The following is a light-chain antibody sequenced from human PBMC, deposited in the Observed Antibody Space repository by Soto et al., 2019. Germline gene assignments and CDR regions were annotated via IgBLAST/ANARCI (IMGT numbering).Light chain of an antibody. Sequence: DIQLTQSPSSLSASVGDRVTITCRASQSINTFLNWYQQKPGKAPNLLIYGASNLQSGVPSRFSGSGSGTDFTLPISSLQPEDFATYYCQQTYTSRPWTFGRGTKVDIK. CDR3: QQTYTSRPWT. J-gene: IGKJ1*01. V-gene: IGKV1-39*01. CDR1: QSINTF. CDR2: GAS.